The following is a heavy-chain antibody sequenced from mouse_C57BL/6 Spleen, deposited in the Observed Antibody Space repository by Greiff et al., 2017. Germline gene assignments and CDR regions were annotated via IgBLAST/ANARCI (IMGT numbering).Heavy chain of an antibody. CDR3: ARGGLFTTVVARYFDY. Sequence: QVQLQQPGAELVMPGASVKLSCKASGYTFTSYWMHWVKQRPGQGLEWIGEIDPSDSYTNYNQKFKGKSTLTVDKSSSTAYMQLSSLTSEDSAVYYCARGGLFTTVVARYFDYWGQGTTLTVSS. V-gene: IGHV1-69*01. D-gene: IGHD1-1*01. CDR2: IDPSDSYT. J-gene: IGHJ2*01. CDR1: GYTFTSYW.